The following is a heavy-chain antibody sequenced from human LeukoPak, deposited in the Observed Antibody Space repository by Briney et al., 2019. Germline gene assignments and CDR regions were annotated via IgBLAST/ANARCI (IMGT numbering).Heavy chain of an antibody. CDR1: GFTFSDYY. CDR2: ISSSSGYT. J-gene: IGHJ4*02. Sequence: GGSLRLSCAASGFTFSDYYMSWIRQAPGKGLEWVSYISSSSGYTNYADSVKGRFTISRDNAKNSLYPQMNSLRAEDTAVYYCARGARGYSYGFDYWGQGTLVTVSS. D-gene: IGHD5-18*01. CDR3: ARGARGYSYGFDY. V-gene: IGHV3-11*05.